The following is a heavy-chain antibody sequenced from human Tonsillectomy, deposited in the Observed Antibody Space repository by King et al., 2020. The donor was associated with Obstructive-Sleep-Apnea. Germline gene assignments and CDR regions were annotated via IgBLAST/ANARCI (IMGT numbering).Heavy chain of an antibody. D-gene: IGHD2-15*01. CDR3: AKGYGIGGSCYSLPFDY. J-gene: IGHJ4*02. CDR1: GFTFDDYT. Sequence: VQLVESGGVVVQPGGSLRLSCAASGFTFDDYTMHWVRQAPGKGLEWVSLISWDGGRTYYADSVKGRFTISRDNSKNSLYLQMNSLRTEDTALYYCAKGYGIGGSCYSLPFDYWGQGTLVTVSS. V-gene: IGHV3-43*01. CDR2: ISWDGGRT.